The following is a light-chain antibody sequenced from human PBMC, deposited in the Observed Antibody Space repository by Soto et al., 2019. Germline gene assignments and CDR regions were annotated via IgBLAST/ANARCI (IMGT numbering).Light chain of an antibody. J-gene: IGLJ1*01. CDR1: SSDVGRYNY. CDR3: TSPTPGSLYV. V-gene: IGLV2-14*01. CDR2: EVR. Sequence: QSALTQPAAVSGPPGQSITISCTGTSSDVGRYNYVSWYQQHSGKAPKLVIYEVRNRPSGISNRFSASKSGNTASLTISGLQAEDEADYFCTSPTPGSLYVFGTGTKLTVL.